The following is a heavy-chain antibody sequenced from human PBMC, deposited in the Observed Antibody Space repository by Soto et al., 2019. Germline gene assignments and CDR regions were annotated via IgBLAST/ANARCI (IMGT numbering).Heavy chain of an antibody. Sequence: QVQLVQSGAEVEKPGASVKVSCKASGYSFTTYDINWMRQATGQGREWMGWMDPNSGDTGYAQKFQGRVTMTRDTSISTDYMELSSLRSDDTALYYCARNRRKTGDFDYWGQGTLVTVSS. CDR2: MDPNSGDT. D-gene: IGHD7-27*01. CDR1: GYSFTTYD. CDR3: ARNRRKTGDFDY. V-gene: IGHV1-8*01. J-gene: IGHJ4*02.